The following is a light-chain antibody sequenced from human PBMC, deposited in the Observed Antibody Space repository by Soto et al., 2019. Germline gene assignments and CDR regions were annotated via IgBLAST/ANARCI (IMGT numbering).Light chain of an antibody. Sequence: EIVLTQSPGTLSLSPGGTSTLSCRASQNVDSNYLAWYQQKPGQAPRIIIFGASGRATGIPDRFSGSGSGTDFTLTISRLEPEDFAVYYCQQYGSLSWTFGQGTKVDI. CDR1: QNVDSNY. CDR2: GAS. V-gene: IGKV3-20*01. J-gene: IGKJ1*01. CDR3: QQYGSLSWT.